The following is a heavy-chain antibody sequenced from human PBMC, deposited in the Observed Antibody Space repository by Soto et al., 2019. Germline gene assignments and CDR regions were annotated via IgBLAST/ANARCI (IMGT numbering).Heavy chain of an antibody. CDR1: GFIFSDYY. D-gene: IGHD3-16*01. CDR2: ISNSCRIT. CDR3: ARDHGGGGLTLEY. J-gene: IGHJ4*02. Sequence: QVHLEESGGGLVKPGGSLRLSCTASGFIFSDYYMSWIRQAPGKGLEWVSDISNSCRITHHADSVEGRFTISRDNAKDSLYLHMNGLRTEDSAIYYCARDHGGGGLTLEYWGQGTLVTVSS. V-gene: IGHV3-11*01.